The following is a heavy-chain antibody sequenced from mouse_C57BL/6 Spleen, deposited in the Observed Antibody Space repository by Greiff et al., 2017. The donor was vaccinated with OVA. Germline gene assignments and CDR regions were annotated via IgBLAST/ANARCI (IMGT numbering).Heavy chain of an antibody. CDR2: IDPENGDT. V-gene: IGHV14-4*01. CDR3: TTRDSSGYLDY. J-gene: IGHJ2*01. CDR1: GFNITDDY. D-gene: IGHD3-2*02. Sequence: EVQLQQSGAELVRPGASVKLSCTASGFNITDDYMHWVKQRPEQGLEWIGWIDPENGDTEYASKFQGKATITADTSSNTAYLQLSSLTSEDTAVYYCTTRDSSGYLDYWGQGTTLTVSS.